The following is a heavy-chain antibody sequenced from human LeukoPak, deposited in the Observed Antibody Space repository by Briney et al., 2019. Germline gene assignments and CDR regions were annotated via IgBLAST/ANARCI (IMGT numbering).Heavy chain of an antibody. D-gene: IGHD3-9*01. V-gene: IGHV3-21*01. CDR2: ISSSSSYI. J-gene: IGHJ4*02. CDR1: GFTFSRHW. Sequence: GGSLRLSCAASGFTFSRHWMTWVRQAPGKGLEWVSSISSSSSYIYYADSVKGRFTISRDNAKNSLHLQMNSLRAEDTAVYYCARGGILTVIINYFDYWGQGTLVTVSS. CDR3: ARGGILTVIINYFDY.